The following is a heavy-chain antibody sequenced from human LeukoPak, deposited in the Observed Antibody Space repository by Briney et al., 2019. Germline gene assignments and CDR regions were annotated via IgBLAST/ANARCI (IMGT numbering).Heavy chain of an antibody. J-gene: IGHJ3*02. CDR2: ISAVGGST. Sequence: GGSLRLSCAASGFTFSSYAMSWVRQAPGKGLEWVSGISAVGGSTYYADSVKGRFTISRDNSKNTLYLQMNSLRAEDTAVYYCARDRIVYSDEDAFGIWGQGTMVTVSS. D-gene: IGHD2-15*01. V-gene: IGHV3-23*01. CDR1: GFTFSSYA. CDR3: ARDRIVYSDEDAFGI.